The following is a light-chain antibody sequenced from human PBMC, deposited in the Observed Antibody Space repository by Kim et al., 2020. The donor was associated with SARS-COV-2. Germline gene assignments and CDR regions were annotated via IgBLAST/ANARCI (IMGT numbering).Light chain of an antibody. CDR3: ISRNASTKPLL. CDR2: GKN. J-gene: IGLJ2*01. Sequence: AWGKTGRSQRQGGGLTGYYASWCLQKAGNAPVVVIYGKNSRLSGIPDRFAGSRSGNSATLNITSAQAEDEAVCNCISRNASTKPLLFGGGNQLTVL. CDR1: GLTGYY. V-gene: IGLV3-19*01.